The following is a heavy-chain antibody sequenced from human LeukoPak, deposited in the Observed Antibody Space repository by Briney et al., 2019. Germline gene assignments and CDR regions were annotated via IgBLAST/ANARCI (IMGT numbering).Heavy chain of an antibody. V-gene: IGHV4-39*01. CDR1: GGSISSSSYY. J-gene: IGHJ4*02. D-gene: IGHD5-18*01. CDR3: ARHRGYSYGSSPTFDY. Sequence: SETLSLTCTVSGGSISSSSYYWGWIRQPPGKGLEWIGSIYYSGSTYYNPSLKSRVTISVDTSKNQFSLKLSSVTAADTAVYYCARHRGYSYGSSPTFDYWGQGTLVTVSS. CDR2: IYYSGST.